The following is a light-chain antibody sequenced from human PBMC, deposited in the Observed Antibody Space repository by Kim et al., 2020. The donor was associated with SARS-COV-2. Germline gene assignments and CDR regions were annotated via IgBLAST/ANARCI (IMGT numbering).Light chain of an antibody. J-gene: IGLJ3*02. CDR3: SSDEDINNVRV. CDR1: SSDVGGYKF. CDR2: EVN. V-gene: IGLV2-8*01. Sequence: QSVTISCTGTSSDVGGYKFVSWYQQHTDKAPQLLIYEVNKRPSGVPDRFSGSKSGNTASLTVSGLQAEDEADYYCSSDEDINNVRVFGGGTKLSVL.